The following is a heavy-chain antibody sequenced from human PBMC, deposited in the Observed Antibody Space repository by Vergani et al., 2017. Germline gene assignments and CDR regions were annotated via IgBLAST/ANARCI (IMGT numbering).Heavy chain of an antibody. CDR2: IRHDGIT. Sequence: QAQLQQWGAGLLKPSETLSLTCAIYGGSFNDYWWTWIRQPPAKGLEWIGEIRHDGITHYSPSLKSRVTISIDTATRQFSLNLRSVTAADTAVYYCARERYCTNGVCFTLVDFWGQGALVTVSS. CDR3: ARERYCTNGVCFTLVDF. J-gene: IGHJ4*02. D-gene: IGHD2-8*01. V-gene: IGHV4-34*01. CDR1: GGSFNDYW.